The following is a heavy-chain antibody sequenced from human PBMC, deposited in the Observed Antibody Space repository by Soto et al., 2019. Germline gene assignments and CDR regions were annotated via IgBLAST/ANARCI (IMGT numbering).Heavy chain of an antibody. CDR3: ARGRYLSIRYYYGSGSDPNYYYYGMDV. V-gene: IGHV4-39*07. CDR2: MFYSGST. D-gene: IGHD3-10*01. Sequence: TSETLSLTCNVSGDSITSNDYYWGWIRQPPGKGLEWIGSMFYSGSTNYNPSLKSRVTISVDTSKNQFSLKLSSVTAADTAVYYCARGRYLSIRYYYGSGSDPNYYYYGMDVWGQGTTVTVSS. CDR1: GDSITSNDYY. J-gene: IGHJ6*02.